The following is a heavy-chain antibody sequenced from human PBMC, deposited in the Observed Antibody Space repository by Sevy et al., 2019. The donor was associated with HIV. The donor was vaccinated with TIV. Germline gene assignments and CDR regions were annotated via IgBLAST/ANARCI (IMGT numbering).Heavy chain of an antibody. Sequence: GGSLRLSCAASGFTFSSYAMSWVRQAPGKGLEWVSAISGSGGSTYYANSVKGRFTISRDNSKNTLYLQMNSLRAEDTAVYYCAKATSVAATVYYFDYWGQGTLVTVSS. D-gene: IGHD6-19*01. J-gene: IGHJ4*02. CDR3: AKATSVAATVYYFDY. CDR1: GFTFSSYA. V-gene: IGHV3-23*01. CDR2: ISGSGGST.